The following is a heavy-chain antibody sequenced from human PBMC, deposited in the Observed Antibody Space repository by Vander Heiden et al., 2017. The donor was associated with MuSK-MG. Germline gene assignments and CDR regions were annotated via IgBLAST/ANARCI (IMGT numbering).Heavy chain of an antibody. CDR3: SRDDEFWSGYAGPGACDI. CDR2: INPSGGST. CDR1: GYTFTSYY. J-gene: IGHJ3*02. V-gene: IGHV1-46*01. D-gene: IGHD3-3*01. Sequence: QVQLVQSGAEVKKPGASVKVSCKASGYTFTSYYMHWVRQAPGQGLEWMGIINPSGGSTNYAQHFQGRVTMTSDTSTRTVNMELRTLRYEDTAVYYCSRDDEFWSGYAGPGACDIWAQGTMCTVS.